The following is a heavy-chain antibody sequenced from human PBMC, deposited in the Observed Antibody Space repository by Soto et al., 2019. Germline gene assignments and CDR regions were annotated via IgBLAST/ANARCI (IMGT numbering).Heavy chain of an antibody. CDR3: ATVHYSSFGTDV. Sequence: GGSLRLSCVASGSTFSSYSMNWVRQAPGKGLEWISYISSASSTIYYADSVKGRFTISRDNAKDSLYLQMNSLRDEDTAVYFCATVHYSSFGTDVWGQGTTVTVS. D-gene: IGHD2-15*01. CDR2: ISSASSTI. CDR1: GSTFSSYS. V-gene: IGHV3-48*02. J-gene: IGHJ6*02.